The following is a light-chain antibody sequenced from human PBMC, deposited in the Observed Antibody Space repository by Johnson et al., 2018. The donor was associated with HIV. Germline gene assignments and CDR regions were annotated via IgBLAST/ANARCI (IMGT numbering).Light chain of an antibody. CDR2: ENN. Sequence: QSVLTQPPSVSAAPGQKVTISCSGSSSNIGNNYVSWYQQLPGTAPKLLIYENNKRPSGIPDRFSGSKSGTSATMGITGLQTGDEAVYYCGTWDSSLSAYVFGTGTKVT. J-gene: IGLJ1*01. CDR3: GTWDSSLSAYV. V-gene: IGLV1-51*02. CDR1: SSNIGNNY.